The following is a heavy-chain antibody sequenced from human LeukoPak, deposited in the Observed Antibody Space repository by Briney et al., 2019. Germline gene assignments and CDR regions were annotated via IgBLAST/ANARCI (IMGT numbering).Heavy chain of an antibody. J-gene: IGHJ4*02. CDR1: GYTFTSYG. CDR2: ISAYNGNT. CDR3: ARDLGSHSSGWYTKDY. Sequence: ASVKVSCKASGYTFTSYGISWVRQAPGQGLEWMGWISAYNGNTTYAQKLQGRVTMTTDTSTSTAYMELRSLRSDDTAVYYCARDLGSHSSGWYTKDYWGQGTLVTVSS. V-gene: IGHV1-18*01. D-gene: IGHD6-19*01.